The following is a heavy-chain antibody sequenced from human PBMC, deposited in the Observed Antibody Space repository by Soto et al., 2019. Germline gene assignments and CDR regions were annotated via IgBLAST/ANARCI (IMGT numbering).Heavy chain of an antibody. V-gene: IGHV4-59*01. Sequence: SDPMSLTRKSGGGPMSGYDWSRIRRPPGKVLDWIGYIYYSGSTNYNPSLKSRVIISVDTSKNQCSLMLSSVTAEDTAGYYCARDWVFEYCGEGTLVTVSS. J-gene: IGHJ4*02. CDR2: IYYSGST. D-gene: IGHD3-16*01. CDR1: GGPMSGYD. CDR3: ARDWVFEY.